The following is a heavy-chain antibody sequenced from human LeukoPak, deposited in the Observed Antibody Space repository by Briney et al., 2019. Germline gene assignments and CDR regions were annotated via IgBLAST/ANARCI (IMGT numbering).Heavy chain of an antibody. CDR3: ARFLRVVAVKHWYFEL. V-gene: IGHV3-11*04. Sequence: GGSLRLSCAASGFTFSDYYMSWIRQAPGKGLEWGSYISSSGSSIYYADSVKGRFTISRDNAKNSLYLQMNNLRAEDTAGYYCARFLRVVAVKHWYFELWGRGTLVTVSS. CDR1: GFTFSDYY. CDR2: ISSSGSSI. J-gene: IGHJ2*01. D-gene: IGHD2-15*01.